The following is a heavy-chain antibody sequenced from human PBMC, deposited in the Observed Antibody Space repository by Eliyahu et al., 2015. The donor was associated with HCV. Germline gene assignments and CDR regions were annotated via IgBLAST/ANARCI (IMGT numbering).Heavy chain of an antibody. V-gene: IGHV4-31*02. J-gene: IGHJ4*02. Sequence: EWIGYIYYSGSTYYNPSLKSRVTISVDTSKNQFSLKLSSVTAADTAVYYCARDQIGHSGSYYRYFDYWGQGTLVTVSS. CDR2: IYYSGST. CDR3: ARDQIGHSGSYYRYFDY. D-gene: IGHD1-26*01.